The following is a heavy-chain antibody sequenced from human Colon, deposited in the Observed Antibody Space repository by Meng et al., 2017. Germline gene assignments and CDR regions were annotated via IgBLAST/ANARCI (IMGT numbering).Heavy chain of an antibody. J-gene: IGHJ4*02. CDR3: GRHEGR. CDR1: GESFSGYY. Sequence: QVQLQQRGAGLLKLSETLSLTCAVYGESFSGYYWSWIRQPPGKGLEWIGEINHSGRTNYNPSLKRRLTISVDTSKNQFSLNLRSVTAADTAVYFCGRHEGRWGQGTLVTVSS. CDR2: INHSGRT. V-gene: IGHV4-34*01.